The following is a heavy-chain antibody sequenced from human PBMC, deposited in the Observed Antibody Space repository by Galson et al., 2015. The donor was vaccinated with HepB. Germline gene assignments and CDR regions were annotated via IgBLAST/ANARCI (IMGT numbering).Heavy chain of an antibody. J-gene: IGHJ4*02. D-gene: IGHD1-26*01. CDR2: ISGSGGST. V-gene: IGHV3-23*01. Sequence: SLRLSCAASGFTFSSYAMSWVRQAPGKGLEWVSAISGSGGSTYYADSVKGRFTISRDNSKNTLYLQMNSLRAEDTAVYYCAKNEGGQKGGSYSGYWGQGTLVTVSS. CDR1: GFTFSSYA. CDR3: AKNEGGQKGGSYSGY.